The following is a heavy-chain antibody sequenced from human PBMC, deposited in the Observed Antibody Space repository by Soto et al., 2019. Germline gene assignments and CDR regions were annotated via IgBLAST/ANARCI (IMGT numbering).Heavy chain of an antibody. V-gene: IGHV1-69*01. Sequence: QVQLVQSGAEVKKPGSSVKVSCKASGGSFSSYAISWVRQAPGQGLEWMGGIIPIVGTGNYAQNFQGRVTITADESASTAFMELSSVRSEETAMYYCARDLRAAGRPGMDVWGQGTTVTVSS. CDR1: GGSFSSYA. J-gene: IGHJ6*02. CDR2: IIPIVGTG. CDR3: ARDLRAAGRPGMDV. D-gene: IGHD6-13*01.